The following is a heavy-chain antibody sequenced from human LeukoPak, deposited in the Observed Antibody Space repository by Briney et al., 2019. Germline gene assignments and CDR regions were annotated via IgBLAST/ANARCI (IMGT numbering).Heavy chain of an antibody. J-gene: IGHJ4*02. D-gene: IGHD6-13*01. Sequence: GRSLRLSCAASGFTFSSYAMHWVRQAPGKGLEWVAVISYDGSIKYYADSVKGRFTISRVNSKNTLYLQMNSLRAEDTAVYYCARDSSAAGIGDFDYWGQGTLVTVFS. CDR1: GFTFSSYA. V-gene: IGHV3-30*04. CDR2: ISYDGSIK. CDR3: ARDSSAAGIGDFDY.